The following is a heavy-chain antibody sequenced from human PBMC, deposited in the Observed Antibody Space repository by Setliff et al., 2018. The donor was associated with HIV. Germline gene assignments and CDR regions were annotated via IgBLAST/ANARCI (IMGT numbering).Heavy chain of an antibody. Sequence: SETLSLTCAVYGGSFNDYYWIWIRQPPGKGLEWIGEIDHSGNIKYHASLKSRVTISKDTSKNQISLKLRSVTAADTAVYYCARGLNYYGSGSYLPLGYWGQGTLVTVSS. D-gene: IGHD3-10*01. CDR1: GGSFNDYY. V-gene: IGHV4-34*01. CDR2: IDHSGNI. J-gene: IGHJ4*02. CDR3: ARGLNYYGSGSYLPLGY.